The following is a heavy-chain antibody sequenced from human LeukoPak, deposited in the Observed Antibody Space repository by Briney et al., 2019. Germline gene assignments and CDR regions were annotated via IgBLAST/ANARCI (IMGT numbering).Heavy chain of an antibody. CDR2: INHSGST. Sequence: SETLSLTCAVYGGSFSGYYWSWIRRPPGKGLEWIGEINHSGSTNYNPSLKSRVTISVDTSKNQFSLKLSSVTAADTAVYYCARAEIKLYNQRRYYFDYWGQGTLVTVSS. D-gene: IGHD3-16*02. CDR1: GGSFSGYY. J-gene: IGHJ4*02. CDR3: ARAEIKLYNQRRYYFDY. V-gene: IGHV4-34*01.